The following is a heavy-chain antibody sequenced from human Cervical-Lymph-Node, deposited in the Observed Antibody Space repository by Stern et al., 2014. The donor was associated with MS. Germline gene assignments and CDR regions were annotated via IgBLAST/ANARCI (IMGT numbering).Heavy chain of an antibody. Sequence: VQLVESGAEVKKPGSSVKVSCKASGGTLSDYGISWVRQAPGQGLEWMGGIIPIFGTANYAQKCQGRVTITADDSTNTAYMDLSSLTSEDTAVYYCARDGDSSMLGLDVWGQGTTVTVSS. CDR1: GGTLSDYG. V-gene: IGHV1-69*01. CDR2: IIPIFGTA. CDR3: ARDGDSSMLGLDV. D-gene: IGHD4-17*01. J-gene: IGHJ6*02.